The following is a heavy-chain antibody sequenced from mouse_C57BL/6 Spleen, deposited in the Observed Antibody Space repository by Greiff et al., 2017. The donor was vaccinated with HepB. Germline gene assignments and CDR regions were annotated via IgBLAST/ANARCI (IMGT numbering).Heavy chain of an antibody. CDR2: ISDGGSYT. Sequence: EVKLLESGGGLVKPGGSLKLSCAASGFTFSSYAMSWVRQTPEKRLEWVATISDGGSYTYYPDNVKGRFTISRDNAKNNLYLQMSPLKSEDTAMYYCARDGTTGYYFDYWGQGTTLTVSS. J-gene: IGHJ2*01. D-gene: IGHD1-1*01. V-gene: IGHV5-4*01. CDR3: ARDGTTGYYFDY. CDR1: GFTFSSYA.